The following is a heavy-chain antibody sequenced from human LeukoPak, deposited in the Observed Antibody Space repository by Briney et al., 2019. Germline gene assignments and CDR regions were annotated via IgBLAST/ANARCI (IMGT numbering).Heavy chain of an antibody. CDR1: GASISSSSYY. J-gene: IGHJ4*02. V-gene: IGHV4-39*07. CDR2: SYYSGSA. D-gene: IGHD3-22*01. CDR3: ARGYYYHR. Sequence: PSETLSLTCTVSGASISSSSYYWGWIRQPPGKGLEWIGSSYYSGSAYYNPSLKSRVTISVEAPKNQFSLRLSSLTAADTAVYYCARGYYYHRWGQGTLVTVSS.